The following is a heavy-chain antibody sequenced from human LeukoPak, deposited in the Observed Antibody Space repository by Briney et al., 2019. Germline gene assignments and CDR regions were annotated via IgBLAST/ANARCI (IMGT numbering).Heavy chain of an antibody. CDR3: AREHYFYYMDG. J-gene: IGHJ6*03. Sequence: PGGSLRLSCAASGFTFSDYYVSWIRQAPGKGLEWVANVNQGGTEKYYVDSVKGRFTISRDNAENSLYLQMNSLRAEDTAVYYCAREHYFYYMDGWGKGTTVTVSS. CDR1: GFTFSDYY. V-gene: IGHV3-7*01. CDR2: VNQGGTEK.